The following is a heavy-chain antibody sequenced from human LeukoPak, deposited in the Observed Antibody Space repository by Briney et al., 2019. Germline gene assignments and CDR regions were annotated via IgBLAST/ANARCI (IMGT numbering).Heavy chain of an antibody. CDR3: ARGGSPTMIAAEDWFDP. J-gene: IGHJ5*02. D-gene: IGHD3-22*01. CDR1: GYTFTSYY. CDR2: INPSGGST. V-gene: IGHV1-46*01. Sequence: ASVKVSCKASGYTFTSYYMHWVRQAPGQGLEWMGIINPSGGSTSYAQKFQGRVTMIRDTSTSTVYMELSSLRSEDTAVYYCARGGSPTMIAAEDWFDPWGQGTLVTVSS.